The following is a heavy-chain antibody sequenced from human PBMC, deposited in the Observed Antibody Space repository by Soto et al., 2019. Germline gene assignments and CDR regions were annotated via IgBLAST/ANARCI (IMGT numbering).Heavy chain of an antibody. D-gene: IGHD3-22*01. J-gene: IGHJ4*02. CDR2: IKSKIDGGTT. Sequence: GGSLRLSCAASGFTFSNAWMNWVRQAPGKGLEWVGRIKSKIDGGTTDYVAPVKGRFTISRDDSKNTVYLQMNSLKTEDTAVYYCTPDHPYVYDGSSYDHWGQGAVVTVSS. CDR1: GFTFSNAW. V-gene: IGHV3-15*07. CDR3: TPDHPYVYDGSSYDH.